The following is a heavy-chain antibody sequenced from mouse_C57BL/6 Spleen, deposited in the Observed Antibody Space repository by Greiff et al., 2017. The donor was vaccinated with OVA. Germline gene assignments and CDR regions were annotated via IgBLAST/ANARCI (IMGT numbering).Heavy chain of an antibody. CDR1: GYTFTDYY. V-gene: IGHV1-76*01. J-gene: IGHJ1*03. CDR2: IYPGSGNT. D-gene: IGHD1-1*01. CDR3: ARAYYGSSYFYWYFDV. Sequence: QVQLQQSGAELVRPGASVKLSCKASGYTFTDYYINWVKQRPGQGLEWIARIYPGSGNTYYNEKFKGKATLTADKSSSTAYMQLSSLTSEDSAVYFCARAYYGSSYFYWYFDVWGTGTTVTVSS.